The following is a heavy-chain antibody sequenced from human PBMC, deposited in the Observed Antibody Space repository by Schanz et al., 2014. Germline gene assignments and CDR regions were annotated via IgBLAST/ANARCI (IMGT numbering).Heavy chain of an antibody. Sequence: EVQLLESGGGLVQPGGSLKLSCAASGLIFSNYVMSWVRQAPGKGLEWVSTIGTSGGTNYAESVKGRFTISRDNAKNTLYLQMNSLRAEDTAVYCCARPALWFGGNCFDPSGQGTLVTVSS. J-gene: IGHJ5*02. D-gene: IGHD3-10*01. CDR1: GLIFSNYV. CDR2: IGTSGGT. CDR3: ARPALWFGGNCFDP. V-gene: IGHV3-23*01.